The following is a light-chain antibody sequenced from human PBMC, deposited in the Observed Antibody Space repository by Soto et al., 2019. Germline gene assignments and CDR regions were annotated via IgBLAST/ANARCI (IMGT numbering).Light chain of an antibody. V-gene: IGKV3-15*01. J-gene: IGKJ4*01. CDR3: RQRSTWPRT. CDR2: GAS. CDR1: QSVTSN. Sequence: EIVMTQSPATLSVSPGDRATLSCRASQSVTSNLAWYQQKPGQAPRLLIYGASTRATGIPARFSGSGSGTEFTLTISSLQSEDFAVYYCRQRSTWPRTFGGGTKVEIK.